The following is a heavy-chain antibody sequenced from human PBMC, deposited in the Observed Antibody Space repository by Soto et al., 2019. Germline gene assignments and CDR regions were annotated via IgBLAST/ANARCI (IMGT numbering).Heavy chain of an antibody. V-gene: IGHV4-34*01. D-gene: IGHD3-3*01. CDR2: INHSGST. Sequence: SETLSLTCAVYGGSFIGYYWSWIRQPPGKGLAWIGEINHSGSTNYNPSLKSRVTISVDTSKNQFSLKLSSVTAADTAVYYCARVPRQLTTNYDFWSGSRRGWFDPWGQGTLVTVSS. CDR3: ARVPRQLTTNYDFWSGSRRGWFDP. CDR1: GGSFIGYY. J-gene: IGHJ5*02.